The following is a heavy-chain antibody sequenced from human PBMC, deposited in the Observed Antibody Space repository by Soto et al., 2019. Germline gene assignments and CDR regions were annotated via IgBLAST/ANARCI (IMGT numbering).Heavy chain of an antibody. Sequence: SETLSLTCAVYGGSFSGYYWSWIRQPPGKGLEWIGEINHSGSTNYNPSLKSRVTISVDTSKNQFSLKLSSVTAADTAVYYCARARRSHSDFWSGYSGYYYYGMDVWGQGTTVTVSS. CDR2: INHSGST. J-gene: IGHJ6*02. CDR3: ARARRSHSDFWSGYSGYYYYGMDV. CDR1: GGSFSGYY. D-gene: IGHD3-3*01. V-gene: IGHV4-34*01.